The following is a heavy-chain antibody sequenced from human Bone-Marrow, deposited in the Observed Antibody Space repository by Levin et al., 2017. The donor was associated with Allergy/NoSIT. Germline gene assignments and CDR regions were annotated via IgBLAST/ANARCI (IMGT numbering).Heavy chain of an antibody. J-gene: IGHJ4*02. D-gene: IGHD3-22*01. CDR3: ARENYDTSGQRLHFDS. V-gene: IGHV1-18*01. CDR1: GYTFSNYV. CDR2: SSAYNGRT. Sequence: ASVKVSCKASGYTFSNYVISWVRQVPGQGLEWMGWSSAYNGRTKYVQNFEDRVNMTTDRSTSTAYMELRSLGSGDTAVYYCARENYDTSGQRLHFDSWGQGALVTVSS.